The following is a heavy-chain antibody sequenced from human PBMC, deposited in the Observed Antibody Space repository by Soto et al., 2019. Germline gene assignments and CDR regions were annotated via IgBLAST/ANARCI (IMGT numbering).Heavy chain of an antibody. Sequence: QVQLVQSGAEVKKPGSSVKVSCKASGGIFGGYVFNWVRQAPGQGLEWMGGIIPMFGRPNYAQKFQGRVTITADESTSTAYMELSSLRSEATAVFYCARDLGSGYDPGDYWGQGTLVTVSS. J-gene: IGHJ4*02. V-gene: IGHV1-69*12. CDR2: IIPMFGRP. D-gene: IGHD5-12*01. CDR3: ARDLGSGYDPGDY. CDR1: GGIFGGYV.